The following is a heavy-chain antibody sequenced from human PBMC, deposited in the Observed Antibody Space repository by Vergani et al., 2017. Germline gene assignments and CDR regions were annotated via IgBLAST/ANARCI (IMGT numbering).Heavy chain of an antibody. CDR3: AKDLGLYCYDSSPSEALDY. D-gene: IGHD3-22*01. J-gene: IGHJ4*02. CDR2: ISGSGGST. CDR1: GFTFSSYA. V-gene: IGHV3-23*01. Sequence: EVQLLESGGGLVQPGGSLRLSCAASGFTFSSYAMSWVRQAPGKGLEWVSAISGSGGSTYYADSVKGRFTISRDNSKNTLYLQMNSLRAEDTAVYYCAKDLGLYCYDSSPSEALDYWGQGTLVTVSS.